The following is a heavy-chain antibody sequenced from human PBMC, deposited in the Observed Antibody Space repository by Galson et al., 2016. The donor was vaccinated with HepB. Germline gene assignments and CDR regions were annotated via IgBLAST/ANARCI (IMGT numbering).Heavy chain of an antibody. J-gene: IGHJ4*02. D-gene: IGHD3-22*01. V-gene: IGHV1-69*13. CDR3: VGVLEYYDTSGPPG. CDR1: GGTFSSYA. CDR2: IIPIFGTA. Sequence: SVKVSCKASGGTFSSYAIGWVRQAPGQGLEWMGRIIPIFGTANNAQKFQGRLTITADVSASTVYMELSSLRSGDTAVYYCVGVLEYYDTSGPPGWGQGTLVTVSS.